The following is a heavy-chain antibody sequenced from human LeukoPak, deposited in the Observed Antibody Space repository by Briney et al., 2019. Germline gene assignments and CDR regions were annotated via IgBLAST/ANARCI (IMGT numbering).Heavy chain of an antibody. J-gene: IGHJ6*03. D-gene: IGHD2-2*01. CDR1: GYTFSSYG. CDR2: IRYDGSKK. CDR3: AKDHRSQYCSTTSCDYYYYYYYMDV. Sequence: GGSLRLSCAASGYTFSSYGMHWVRQAPGKGREWVAFIRYDGSKKYYADSVKGRFTSSRDNSKNTLYLQMNSLRAEDTAVYYCAKDHRSQYCSTTSCDYYYYYYYMDVWGKGTTVTVSS. V-gene: IGHV3-30*02.